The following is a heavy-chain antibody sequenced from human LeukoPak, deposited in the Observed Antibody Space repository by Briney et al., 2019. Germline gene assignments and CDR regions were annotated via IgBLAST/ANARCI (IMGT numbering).Heavy chain of an antibody. Sequence: ASVKVSCKPSGYTFTSHGISWVRQAPGQGLEWMGWISANNGNTNYARKFQGRFTLTTDTSTSTAYMELRSLRSDDTAVYYCARSVQYYYDSWGQGTQVTVSS. D-gene: IGHD3-22*01. CDR2: ISANNGNT. J-gene: IGHJ4*02. V-gene: IGHV1-18*01. CDR3: ARSVQYYYDS. CDR1: GYTFTSHG.